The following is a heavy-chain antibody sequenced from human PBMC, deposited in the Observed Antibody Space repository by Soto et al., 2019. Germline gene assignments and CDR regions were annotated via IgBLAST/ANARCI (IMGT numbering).Heavy chain of an antibody. Sequence: DVQLLESGGGLVQPGGSVRLSCAASGFTFSSYAMSWVRQAPGKGLEWVSAISGNGADTSYADSVKGRFTISRDNSKNTLYLQMNSLRVDDTAVYYCVKGGGRIVPRHFDYWGQGTLVTVSS. CDR1: GFTFSSYA. J-gene: IGHJ4*02. D-gene: IGHD6-6*01. CDR3: VKGGGRIVPRHFDY. CDR2: ISGNGADT. V-gene: IGHV3-23*01.